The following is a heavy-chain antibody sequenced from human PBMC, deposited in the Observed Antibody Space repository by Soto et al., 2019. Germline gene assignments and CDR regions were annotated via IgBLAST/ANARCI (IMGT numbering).Heavy chain of an antibody. V-gene: IGHV3-33*01. CDR3: ARDDDYSVNGLDY. D-gene: IGHD4-17*01. CDR1: GFSFSRHG. CDR2: ILSDGSAE. J-gene: IGHJ4*02. Sequence: QVQLVESGGGVVQPGRSLKLSCEATGFSFSRHGMHWVRQAPGKGLEWLAVILSDGSAEEYAGSVQGRFTISRDNSKNVLYLEMNNLRAEDTSVYYCARDDDYSVNGLDYWGRGVLVTVSS.